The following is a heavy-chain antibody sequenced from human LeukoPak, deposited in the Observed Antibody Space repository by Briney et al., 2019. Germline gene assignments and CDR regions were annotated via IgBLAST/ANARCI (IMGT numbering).Heavy chain of an antibody. D-gene: IGHD6-6*01. V-gene: IGHV4-59*08. CDR3: AGSSSSGSEDY. CDR2: IYYSGST. J-gene: IGHJ4*02. Sequence: PSETLSLTCTVSGGSISSYYWSWIRQPPGKRLEWIGYIYYSGSTNYNPSLKSRVTISVDTSKNQFSLKLSSVTAADTAVYYCAGSSSSGSEDYWGQGTLVTVSS. CDR1: GGSISSYY.